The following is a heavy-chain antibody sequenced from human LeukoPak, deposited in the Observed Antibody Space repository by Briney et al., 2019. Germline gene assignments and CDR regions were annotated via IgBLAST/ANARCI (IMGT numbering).Heavy chain of an antibody. CDR1: GGSFSGYY. CDR2: INHSGST. D-gene: IGHD3-10*01. Sequence: SETLSLTCAVYGGSFSGYYWSWIRQPPGKGLEWIGEINHSGSTNYNPSLKSRVTISVDTSKNQFSLKLSSVTAADTAVYYCARLGYYYGSGGYLHWGQGTLVTVSS. V-gene: IGHV4-34*01. CDR3: ARLGYYYGSGGYLH. J-gene: IGHJ4*02.